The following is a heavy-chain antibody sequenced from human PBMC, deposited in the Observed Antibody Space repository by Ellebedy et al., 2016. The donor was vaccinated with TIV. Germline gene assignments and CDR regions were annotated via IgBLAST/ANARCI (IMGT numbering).Heavy chain of an antibody. D-gene: IGHD3-16*01. Sequence: PGGSLRLSCAASGFTFSSYGMHWVRQAPGKGLEWVAVIWYDGSNKYYADSVKGRFTISRDNSKNTLYLQMNSPGAEDTAVYYCARQAVGEGATLEYWGQGTLVTDSS. V-gene: IGHV3-33*01. CDR1: GFTFSSYG. J-gene: IGHJ4*02. CDR2: IWYDGSNK. CDR3: ARQAVGEGATLEY.